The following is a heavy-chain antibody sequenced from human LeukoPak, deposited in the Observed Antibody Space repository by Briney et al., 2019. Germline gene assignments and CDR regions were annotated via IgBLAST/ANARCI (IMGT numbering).Heavy chain of an antibody. CDR2: MNPNSGNT. D-gene: IGHD6-19*01. V-gene: IGHV1-8*01. J-gene: IGHJ1*01. Sequence: ASVKVSCKASGYTFSSYDVNWVRQATGEGLEWMGWMNPNSGNTGYAQKFQGRLNMTRNTSISTAYMELSSLRSEDTAVYYCARRVGSGWPVQHWGQGTLVTVSS. CDR1: GYTFSSYD. CDR3: ARRVGSGWPVQH.